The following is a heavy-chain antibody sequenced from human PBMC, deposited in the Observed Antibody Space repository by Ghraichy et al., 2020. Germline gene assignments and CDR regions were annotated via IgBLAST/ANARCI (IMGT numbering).Heavy chain of an antibody. V-gene: IGHV1-18*01. J-gene: IGHJ3*02. Sequence: ASVKVSCKASGYTFTSYGISWVRQAPGQGLEWMGWISAYNGNTNYAQKLQGRVTMTTDTSTSTAYMELRSLRSDDTAVYYCARDSTMATSHDAFDIWGQGTMVTVSS. CDR3: ARDSTMATSHDAFDI. CDR1: GYTFTSYG. CDR2: ISAYNGNT. D-gene: IGHD5-24*01.